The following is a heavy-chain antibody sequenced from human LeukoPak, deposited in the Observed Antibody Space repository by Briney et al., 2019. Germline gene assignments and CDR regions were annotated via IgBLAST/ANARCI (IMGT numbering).Heavy chain of an antibody. CDR2: IYYSGST. D-gene: IGHD6-13*01. CDR3: ARDLGSSSSWYPHYYYYYYMDV. Sequence: SETLSLTCTVSGGSISSYYWSWIRQPPGKGLEWIGYIYYSGSTNYNPSLKSRVTISVDTSKNQFSLKLSSVTAADTAVYYCARDLGSSSSWYPHYYYYYYMDVWGKGTTVTVSS. J-gene: IGHJ6*03. V-gene: IGHV4-59*01. CDR1: GGSISSYY.